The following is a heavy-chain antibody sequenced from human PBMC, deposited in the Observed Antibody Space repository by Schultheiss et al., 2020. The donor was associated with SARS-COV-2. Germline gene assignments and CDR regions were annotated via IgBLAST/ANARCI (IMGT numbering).Heavy chain of an antibody. V-gene: IGHV4-39*07. CDR2: INHSGST. CDR1: GGSISSSSYY. CDR3: ARVDGPPDY. Sequence: SQTLSLTCTVSGGSISSSSYYWGWIRQPPGKGLEWIGEINHSGSTNYNPSLKSRVTISVDKSKNQFSLKLSSVTAADTAVYYCARVDGPPDYWGQGTLVTVSS. J-gene: IGHJ4*02. D-gene: IGHD4-17*01.